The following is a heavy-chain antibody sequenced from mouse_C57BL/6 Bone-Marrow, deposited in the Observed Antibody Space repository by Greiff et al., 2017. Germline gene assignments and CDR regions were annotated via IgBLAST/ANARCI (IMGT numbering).Heavy chain of an antibody. D-gene: IGHD1-1*01. CDR1: GYAFSSYW. J-gene: IGHJ4*01. CDR2: IYPGDGDT. V-gene: IGHV1-80*01. CDR3: ARTGCSSYAMDY. Sequence: QVQLKQSGAELVKPGASVKISCKASGYAFSSYWMNWVKQRPGKGLEWIGQIYPGDGDTNYNGKFKGKATLTADKSSSTAYMQLSSLTSEDSAVYFCARTGCSSYAMDYWGQGTSVTVSS.